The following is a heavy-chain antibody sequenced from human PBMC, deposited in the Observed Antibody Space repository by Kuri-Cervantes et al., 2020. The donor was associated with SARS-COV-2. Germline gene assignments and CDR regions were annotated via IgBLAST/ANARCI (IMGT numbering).Heavy chain of an antibody. D-gene: IGHD3-10*01. J-gene: IGHJ6*03. CDR3: ARGKTMVRGENYYYMDV. CDR2: TYFRSKWYN. CDR1: GDSVSSNSAA. Sequence: SQTLPLTCAISGDSVSSNSAAWNWIRQSPSRGLEWLGRTYFRSKWYNDYAVSVKSRITINPDTSKKQFSLQLNSVTPEDTAVYYCARGKTMVRGENYYYMDVWGKGTTVTVSS. V-gene: IGHV6-1*01.